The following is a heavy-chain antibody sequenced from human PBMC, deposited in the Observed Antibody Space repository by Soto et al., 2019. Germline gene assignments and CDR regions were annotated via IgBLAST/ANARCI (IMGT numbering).Heavy chain of an antibody. Sequence: ASVKVSCKASGYTFTSYGISWVRQAPGQGLEWMGWISAYNGNTNYAQKLQGRVTMTTDTSTSTAYMELRSLRSDDTAVYYCARVWTGMAPYYFDYWGQGTLVTVSS. D-gene: IGHD3-9*01. CDR1: GYTFTSYG. CDR3: ARVWTGMAPYYFDY. J-gene: IGHJ4*02. CDR2: ISAYNGNT. V-gene: IGHV1-18*01.